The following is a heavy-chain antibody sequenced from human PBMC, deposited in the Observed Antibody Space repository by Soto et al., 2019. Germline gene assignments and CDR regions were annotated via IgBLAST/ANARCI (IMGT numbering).Heavy chain of an antibody. CDR1: GDFIIGCGFS. Sequence: PSETLSLTCAVSGDFIIGCGFSWNWIRQSPGKGLEWIGYIYPSGTSYYNPSLKSRVTISVDKSQNQFSLRLSSMTAADTAVYYCARGHYFGSGRTDWGHGTLVTVSS. J-gene: IGHJ4*01. CDR2: IYPSGTS. V-gene: IGHV4-30-2*06. CDR3: ARGHYFGSGRTD. D-gene: IGHD3-10*01.